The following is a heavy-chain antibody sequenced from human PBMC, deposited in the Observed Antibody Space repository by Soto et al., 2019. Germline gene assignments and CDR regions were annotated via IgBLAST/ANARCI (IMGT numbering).Heavy chain of an antibody. Sequence: PGGSLRLSCSVSGFTLNTYSMHWVRQAPGKGLEWVAVVSFDGVNKHYRDSVKGRFTISRDIAKNMLYLQMTSLRLEDTALYYCARDPDLIEAAGNYFDYWSQGTLVTVSS. CDR1: GFTLNTYS. D-gene: IGHD6-13*01. V-gene: IGHV3-30-3*01. CDR2: VSFDGVNK. J-gene: IGHJ4*02. CDR3: ARDPDLIEAAGNYFDY.